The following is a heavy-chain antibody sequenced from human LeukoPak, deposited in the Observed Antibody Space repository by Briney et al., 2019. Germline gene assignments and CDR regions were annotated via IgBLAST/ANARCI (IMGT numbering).Heavy chain of an antibody. CDR1: GFTFSSYG. D-gene: IGHD1-26*01. CDR2: ISGSGGST. J-gene: IGHJ4*02. V-gene: IGHV3-23*01. CDR3: ARDLYSGSYYDFDY. Sequence: GGTLRLSCAASGFTFSSYGMSWVRQAPGKGLEWVSAISGSGGSTYYADSVKGRFSISRDNAKSSLYLQMNSLRVEDTAVYYCARDLYSGSYYDFDYWGQGTLVTVSS.